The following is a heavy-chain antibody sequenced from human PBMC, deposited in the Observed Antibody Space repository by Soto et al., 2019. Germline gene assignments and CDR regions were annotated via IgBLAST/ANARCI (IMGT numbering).Heavy chain of an antibody. J-gene: IGHJ6*02. CDR1: GGSISSSNW. CDR3: ARERKYYDFWSGYYGMDV. V-gene: IGHV4-4*02. CDR2: IYHSGST. Sequence: SETLSLTCAVSGGSISSSNWWSWVRQPPGKGLEWIGEIYHSGSTNYNPSLKSRVTISVDKSKNQFSLKLSSVTAADTAVYYCARERKYYDFWSGYYGMDVWGQGTTVTVSS. D-gene: IGHD3-3*01.